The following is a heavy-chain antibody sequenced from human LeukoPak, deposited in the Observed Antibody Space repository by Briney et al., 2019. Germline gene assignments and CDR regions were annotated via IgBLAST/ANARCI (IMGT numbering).Heavy chain of an antibody. CDR3: ARLGYSYGYTALDP. Sequence: SETLSLTCTVSGGSISSYYWSWIRQPPGKGLEWIGYIYYSGSTNYNPSLKSRVTILVDTSKNQFSLKLSSVTAADTAVYYCARLGYSYGYTALDPWGQGTLVTVSS. CDR2: IYYSGST. CDR1: GGSISSYY. J-gene: IGHJ5*02. V-gene: IGHV4-59*08. D-gene: IGHD5-18*01.